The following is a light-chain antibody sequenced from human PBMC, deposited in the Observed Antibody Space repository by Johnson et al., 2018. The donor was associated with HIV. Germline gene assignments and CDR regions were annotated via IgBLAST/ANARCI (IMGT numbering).Light chain of an antibody. CDR1: SSNIGNNY. Sequence: VLTQPPSVSAAPGQKVTISCSGSSSNIGNNYVSWYQQLPGTAPKLLIYENNKRPSGIPDRFSGSKSGTSATLGITGLPTGDEADYYCGTWDSSLSAGLGTGTKVTVL. V-gene: IGLV1-51*02. CDR2: ENN. J-gene: IGLJ1*01. CDR3: GTWDSSLSAG.